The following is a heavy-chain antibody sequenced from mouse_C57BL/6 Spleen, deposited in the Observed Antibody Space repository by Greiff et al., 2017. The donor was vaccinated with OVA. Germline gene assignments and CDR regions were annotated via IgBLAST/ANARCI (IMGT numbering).Heavy chain of an antibody. V-gene: IGHV1-77*01. Sequence: QVQLQQSGAELVKPGASVKISCKASGYTFTDYYINWVKQRPGQGLEWIGKIGPGSGSTYYNEKFKGKATLTADKSSSTAYMQLSSLTSEDSAVYYCAIYYGSSHWYFDVWGTGTTVTVSS. CDR1: GYTFTDYY. CDR2: IGPGSGST. CDR3: AIYYGSSHWYFDV. D-gene: IGHD1-1*01. J-gene: IGHJ1*03.